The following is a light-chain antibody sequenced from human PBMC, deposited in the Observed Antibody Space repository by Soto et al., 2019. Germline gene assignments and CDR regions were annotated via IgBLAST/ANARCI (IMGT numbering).Light chain of an antibody. CDR1: QSVSNNY. CDR3: QQYGSSGT. V-gene: IGKV3-20*01. Sequence: IVLTQSPGPLSLSPGERATLSCMASQSVSNNYLAWYQQKPGQAPRLLIYGASNRATGIPDRFSGSGSGTDFTLTISRLEPEYFAVYYCQQYGSSGTFGQGTRLEIK. J-gene: IGKJ5*01. CDR2: GAS.